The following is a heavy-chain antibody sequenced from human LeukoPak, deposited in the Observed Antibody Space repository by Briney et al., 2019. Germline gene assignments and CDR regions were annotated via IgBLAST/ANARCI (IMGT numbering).Heavy chain of an antibody. CDR3: ARRGYCSGGSCYVAAFDI. D-gene: IGHD2-15*01. CDR1: GYSFTSYW. Sequence: GESLKISCKGSGYSFTSYWIGWVRQMPGKGLEWMGIIYPGDSDTRYSPSFQGQVTISVDKSINTAYLQWSSLKASDTAMYYCARRGYCSGGSCYVAAFDIWGQGTMVTVSS. V-gene: IGHV5-51*01. J-gene: IGHJ3*02. CDR2: IYPGDSDT.